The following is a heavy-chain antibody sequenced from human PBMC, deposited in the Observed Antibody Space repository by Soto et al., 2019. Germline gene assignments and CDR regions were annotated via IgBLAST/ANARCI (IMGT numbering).Heavy chain of an antibody. D-gene: IGHD3-10*01. CDR2: IIPILGIA. J-gene: IGHJ4*02. Sequence: QVQLVQSGAEVKKPGSSVKVSCKASGGTFSSYTISWVRQAPGQGLDWMGRIIPILGIANYAQKFQVRVTITADKSTTTAYMELRSVRCEDTVVYYCAREGADYGIDSWGQGTLVTVSS. CDR3: AREGADYGIDS. V-gene: IGHV1-69*08. CDR1: GGTFSSYT.